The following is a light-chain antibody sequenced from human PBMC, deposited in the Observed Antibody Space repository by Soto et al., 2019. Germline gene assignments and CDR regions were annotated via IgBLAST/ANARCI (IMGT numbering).Light chain of an antibody. J-gene: IGLJ1*01. V-gene: IGLV1-40*01. CDR1: SSNIGAGYD. CDR2: GNS. Sequence: QAVVTQPPSVSGAPGQRVTNSCTGSSSNIGAGYDVHWYQQLPGTAPKLLIYGNSNRPSGVPDRFSGSKSGTSASLAITGLQAEDEADYDCQSYDSSLSGIVFGTGTKLTVL. CDR3: QSYDSSLSGIV.